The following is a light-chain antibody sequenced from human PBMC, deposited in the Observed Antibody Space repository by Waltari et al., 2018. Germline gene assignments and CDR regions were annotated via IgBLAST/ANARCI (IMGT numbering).Light chain of an antibody. J-gene: IGKJ1*01. CDR1: QSVTRT. V-gene: IGKV3-20*01. CDR3: QHYLRLPAT. CDR2: GAS. Sequence: EIVLTQSPGTLSLSPGERATLPCRASQSVTRTLAWYPQKPGQAPRLLIYGASNRATGIPDRFSGSGSGTDFSLTISRLEPEDFAVYYCQHYLRLPATFGQGTKVEIK.